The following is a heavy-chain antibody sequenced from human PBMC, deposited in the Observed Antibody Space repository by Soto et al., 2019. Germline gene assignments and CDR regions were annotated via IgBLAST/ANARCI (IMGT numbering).Heavy chain of an antibody. Sequence: QVQLVDSGGGVVQPGRSLRLSCAASGFTFSSYGMHWVRQAPGKGLEWVAVIWYDGSNKYYADSVKGRFTISRDNSKNTLYLQMNSLRAEDTAVYYSAMTEHYDGSGSYYDGGFDGMDVWGQGTTVTVSS. D-gene: IGHD3-10*01. CDR2: IWYDGSNK. CDR3: AMTEHYDGSGSYYDGGFDGMDV. CDR1: GFTFSSYG. V-gene: IGHV3-33*01. J-gene: IGHJ6*02.